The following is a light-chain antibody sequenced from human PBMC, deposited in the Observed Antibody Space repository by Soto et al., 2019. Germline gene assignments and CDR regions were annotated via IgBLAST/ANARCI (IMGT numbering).Light chain of an antibody. CDR1: QSVSSSY. V-gene: IGKV3-20*01. CDR3: QQYGSSPPYT. Sequence: EIVLTQSPGTLSLSPGERATLSCRASQSVSSSYLAWYQQKPGQAPRLLIYGASSRATAILDRFSGSGSRRGFVLTISRLEADDFAVYCCQQYGSSPPYTFGPGIKVDIK. J-gene: IGKJ3*01. CDR2: GAS.